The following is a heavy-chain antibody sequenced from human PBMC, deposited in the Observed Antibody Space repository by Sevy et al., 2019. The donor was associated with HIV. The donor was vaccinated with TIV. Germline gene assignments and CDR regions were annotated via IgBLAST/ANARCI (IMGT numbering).Heavy chain of an antibody. CDR1: GFTFSSYG. Sequence: GGSLRLSCAASGFTFSSYGMHWVRQAPGKGLEWVAVIWYDGSNKYYADSVKGRFTISRDNSKNTLYLQMNSLRAEDTAVYYCAKDGGEVRGVRPPYYYYYYMDVWGTGTTVTVSS. J-gene: IGHJ6*03. CDR3: AKDGGEVRGVRPPYYYYYYMDV. D-gene: IGHD3-10*01. CDR2: IWYDGSNK. V-gene: IGHV3-33*06.